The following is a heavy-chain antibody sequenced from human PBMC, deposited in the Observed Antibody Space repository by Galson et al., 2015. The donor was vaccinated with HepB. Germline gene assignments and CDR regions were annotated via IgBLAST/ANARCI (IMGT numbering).Heavy chain of an antibody. CDR1: GDSVSSNSAT. J-gene: IGHJ6*02. V-gene: IGHV6-1*01. Sequence: CAISGDSVSSNSATWNWIRQSPSRGLEWLGRTHYRSKWYNDYAISVKSRITINPDTSKSQFSLQLNSVTPEDTGVYYCARQLYGMDVWGQGTTVTVSS. CDR2: THYRSKWYN. D-gene: IGHD6-13*01. CDR3: ARQLYGMDV.